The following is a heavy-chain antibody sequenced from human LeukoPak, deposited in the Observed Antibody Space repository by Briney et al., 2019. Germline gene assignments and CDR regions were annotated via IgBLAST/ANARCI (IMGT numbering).Heavy chain of an antibody. CDR2: TYYRSKWYN. J-gene: IGHJ5*02. Sequence: PSQTLSLTCAISGDSVSSDSAAWNWIRQSPSRGLEWLGRTYYRSKWYNDYAVSVKIRITINPDTSKNQFSLQLNSVTPEDTAVYYCARELWQQLPEGWFDPWGQGTLVTVSS. D-gene: IGHD6-13*01. V-gene: IGHV6-1*01. CDR3: ARELWQQLPEGWFDP. CDR1: GDSVSSDSAA.